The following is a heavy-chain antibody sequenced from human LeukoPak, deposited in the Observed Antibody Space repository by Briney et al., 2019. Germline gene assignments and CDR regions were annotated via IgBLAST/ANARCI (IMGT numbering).Heavy chain of an antibody. Sequence: GGSLRLSCAASGFTFSSYWMHWVRQAPGKGLVWVSRINSDGSSTSYADSVKGRFTISRDNAKNTLYLQMNSLRAEDTAVYYCAREPRYYDSSGYYFSPHYFDYWGQGTLVTVSS. CDR3: AREPRYYDSSGYYFSPHYFDY. D-gene: IGHD3-22*01. CDR2: INSDGSST. CDR1: GFTFSSYW. V-gene: IGHV3-74*01. J-gene: IGHJ4*02.